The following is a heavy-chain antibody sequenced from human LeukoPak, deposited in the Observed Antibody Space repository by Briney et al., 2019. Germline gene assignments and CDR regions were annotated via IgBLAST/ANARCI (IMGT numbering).Heavy chain of an antibody. D-gene: IGHD3-9*01. CDR3: ARHPRITILDYYGMDV. J-gene: IGHJ6*02. V-gene: IGHV3-33*08. Sequence: GRSLRLSCAASGFTFSSYGMHWVRQAPGKGLEWVAFIRYDGSNKYYADSVKGRFTISRDNSKNTLYLQMNSLRAEDTAVYYCARHPRITILDYYGMDVWGQGTTVTVSS. CDR1: GFTFSSYG. CDR2: IRYDGSNK.